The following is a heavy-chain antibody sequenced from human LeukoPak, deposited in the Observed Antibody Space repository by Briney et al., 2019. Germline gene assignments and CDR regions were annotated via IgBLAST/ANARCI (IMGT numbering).Heavy chain of an antibody. CDR3: ARDGRFGELFDY. V-gene: IGHV1-8*01. CDR2: MDPNSGNT. D-gene: IGHD3-10*01. J-gene: IGHJ4*02. Sequence: ASVKVSCKASGYTFTTYDINWVRQATGQGLEWMGWMDPNSGNTGYAQKLQGRVTMTTDTSTSTAYMEVRSLRSDDTAVYYCARDGRFGELFDYWGQGTLVTVSS. CDR1: GYTFTTYD.